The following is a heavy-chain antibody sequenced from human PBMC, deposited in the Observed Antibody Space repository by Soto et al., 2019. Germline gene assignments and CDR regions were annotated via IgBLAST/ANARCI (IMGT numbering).Heavy chain of an antibody. D-gene: IGHD3-3*01. J-gene: IGHJ6*02. CDR1: GYGFTSYW. Sequence: GESLKISCRGSGYGFTSYWIGGVRQIPGKGLEWMGIIYPGDSDTRYSPSFQGQVTISADKSISTAYLQWSSLKASDTAMYYCARQSRITIFGVVKYYGMDVWGQGTTVTVSS. CDR2: IYPGDSDT. V-gene: IGHV5-51*01. CDR3: ARQSRITIFGVVKYYGMDV.